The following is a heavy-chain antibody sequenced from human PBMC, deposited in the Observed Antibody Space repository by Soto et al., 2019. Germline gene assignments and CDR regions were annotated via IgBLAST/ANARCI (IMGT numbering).Heavy chain of an antibody. V-gene: IGHV1-8*01. CDR2: MNPDSGNT. CDR3: ARSVGGSNVNFDY. Sequence: QVQLVQSGAEVRTPGASVRVSCKASGYTFTSYDINWVRQATGQGPEWMGWMNPDSGNTGYVQKFQGRVTMTRNTAISTAYMELSSLRSEDTVVYYCARSVGGSNVNFDYWGQGTLVTVSS. D-gene: IGHD3-10*01. J-gene: IGHJ4*02. CDR1: GYTFTSYD.